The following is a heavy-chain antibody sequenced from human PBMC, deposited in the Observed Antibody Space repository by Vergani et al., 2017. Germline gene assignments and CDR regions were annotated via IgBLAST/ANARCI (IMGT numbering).Heavy chain of an antibody. V-gene: IGHV4-39*02. J-gene: IGHJ4*02. CDR3: ARDLRDDIMIGPDNMPFDS. Sequence: QLQLQESGPGLLKPSETLSLTCSVSGTSISGSSDYWGWLRPPPGKGLEWIGSIFYTGTSYYNPSLESRATNSVDTSKNQFSLKLKSVTAADTAVYFCARDLRDDIMIGPDNMPFDSWGQGTLVTVSS. CDR2: IFYTGTS. CDR1: GTSISGSSDY. D-gene: IGHD3-9*01.